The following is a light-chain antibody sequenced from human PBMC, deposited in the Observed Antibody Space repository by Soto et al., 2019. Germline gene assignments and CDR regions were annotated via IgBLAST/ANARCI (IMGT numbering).Light chain of an antibody. CDR1: SSDVGGYNY. J-gene: IGLJ1*01. V-gene: IGLV2-14*03. CDR2: DVS. Sequence: QSALAQPASVSGSPGQSINISCTGTSSDVGGYNYVSWYQHHPGKAPKLIIYDVSNRPSGVSNPFSGSKSGYTASLTISGLQPEDEADYYCSSYTTSNTRQIVFGTGTRSPS. CDR3: SSYTTSNTRQIV.